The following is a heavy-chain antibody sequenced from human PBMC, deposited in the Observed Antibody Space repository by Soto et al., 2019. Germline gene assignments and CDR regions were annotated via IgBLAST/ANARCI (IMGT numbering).Heavy chain of an antibody. Sequence: PSETLSLTCNVSGGSFNGYSWSWFRQTSGKGLEWIGYISYRGSTSYSPSLKSRLMISLDTSNNQFSLKVASVTAADTAVYYCARALLGFSYGYGGYSVPWGPGTLVTVSS. CDR1: GGSFNGYS. CDR2: ISYRGST. CDR3: ARALLGFSYGYGGYSVP. V-gene: IGHV4-34*01. D-gene: IGHD3-10*02. J-gene: IGHJ5*02.